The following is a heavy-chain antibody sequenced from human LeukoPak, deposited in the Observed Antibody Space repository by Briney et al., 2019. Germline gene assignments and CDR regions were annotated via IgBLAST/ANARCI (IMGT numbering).Heavy chain of an antibody. J-gene: IGHJ4*02. Sequence: GGSLRLSCAASGFTFSDYWMTWVRQAQGKGLEWVAHIKRDGTEKYYVDSVKGRFTISRDNAKNSLYLQMNSLRAEDTAVFYCARVYCSGGNCFSYFDYWGQGTLVTVSS. CDR2: IKRDGTEK. CDR3: ARVYCSGGNCFSYFDY. D-gene: IGHD2-15*01. V-gene: IGHV3-7*04. CDR1: GFTFSDYW.